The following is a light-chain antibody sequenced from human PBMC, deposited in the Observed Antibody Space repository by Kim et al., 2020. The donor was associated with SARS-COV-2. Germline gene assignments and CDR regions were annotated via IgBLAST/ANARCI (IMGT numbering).Light chain of an antibody. CDR1: QPISTY. CDR2: GAS. CDR3: QQSYSTLFT. V-gene: IGKV1-39*01. Sequence: DIQMTQSPSSLSASVGDRVTITCRASQPISTYLHWYQQKPGKAPKVLIYGASSLQSGVPSRFSGSGSGTDFTLTISSLQPEDFATYYCQQSYSTLFTFGPGTKVDIK. J-gene: IGKJ3*01.